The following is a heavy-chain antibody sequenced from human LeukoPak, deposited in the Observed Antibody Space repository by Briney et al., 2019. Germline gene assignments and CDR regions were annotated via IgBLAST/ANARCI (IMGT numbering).Heavy chain of an antibody. CDR1: GFTFSSYA. CDR2: ISGSGGST. J-gene: IGHJ4*02. D-gene: IGHD1/OR15-1a*01. Sequence: PGGSLRLSCAASGFTFSSYAMSWVRQAPGKGLEWVSAISGSGGSTYYADSVKGRFTISRDNANNSLYLHMDNLRAEDTAVYYCARDGARTYYFENCGEGTQVTVSS. CDR3: ARDGARTYYFEN. V-gene: IGHV3-23*01.